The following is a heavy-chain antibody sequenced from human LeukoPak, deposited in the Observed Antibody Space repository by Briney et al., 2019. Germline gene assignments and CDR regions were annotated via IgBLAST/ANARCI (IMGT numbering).Heavy chain of an antibody. CDR2: INHSGST. CDR3: ARGGVGSSWYYMTFPPDY. J-gene: IGHJ4*02. CDR1: GGSFSGYY. D-gene: IGHD6-13*01. V-gene: IGHV4-34*01. Sequence: PSETLSLTCAVYGGSFSGYYWSWIRQPPGKGLEWIGEINHSGSTNYNPSLKSRVTISVDTSKNQFSLKLSSVTAADTAVYYCARGGVGSSWYYMTFPPDYWDQGTLVTVSS.